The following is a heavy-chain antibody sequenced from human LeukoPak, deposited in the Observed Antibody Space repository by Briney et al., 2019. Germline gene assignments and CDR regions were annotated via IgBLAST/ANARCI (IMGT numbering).Heavy chain of an antibody. Sequence: SETLSLTCTVSGGSVSSGSYYWSWIRQPPGKGLEWIGYIYYSGSTNYNPSLKSRVTISVDTSKNQFSLKLSSVTAADTAVHYCARAKGNSWYPYYFDYWGQRTLVTVSS. D-gene: IGHD6-13*01. CDR3: ARAKGNSWYPYYFDY. CDR2: IYYSGST. V-gene: IGHV4-61*01. CDR1: GGSVSSGSYY. J-gene: IGHJ4*02.